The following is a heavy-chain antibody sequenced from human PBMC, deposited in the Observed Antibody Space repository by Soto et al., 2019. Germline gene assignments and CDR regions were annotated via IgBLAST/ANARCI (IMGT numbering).Heavy chain of an antibody. CDR3: ARDTYYYGSGESYGMYV. Sequence: ASLKVSGKASGHTFTCYGISWVRHAPGQGLEWMGWISAYNGNTNYAQKLQGRVTMTTDTSTSTAYMELRSLRSDDTAVYCCARDTYYYGSGESYGMYVWGQWATVTV. CDR2: ISAYNGNT. D-gene: IGHD3-10*01. J-gene: IGHJ6*02. V-gene: IGHV1-18*01. CDR1: GHTFTCYG.